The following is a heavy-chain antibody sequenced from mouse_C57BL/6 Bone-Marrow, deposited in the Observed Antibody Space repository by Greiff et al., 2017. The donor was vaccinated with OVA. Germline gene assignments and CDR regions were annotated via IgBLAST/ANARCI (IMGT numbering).Heavy chain of an antibody. CDR3: ARGGGYYEAMDY. D-gene: IGHD2-3*01. CDR2: FHPYNDDT. J-gene: IGHJ4*01. Sequence: VKLMESGAELVKPGASVKMSCKASGYTFTTYPIEWMKQNHGKSLEWIGNFHPYNDDTKYNEKFKGKATLTVEKSSSTVYLELSRLTSDDSAVYYCARGGGYYEAMDYWGQGTSVTVSS. CDR1: GYTFTTYP. V-gene: IGHV1-47*01.